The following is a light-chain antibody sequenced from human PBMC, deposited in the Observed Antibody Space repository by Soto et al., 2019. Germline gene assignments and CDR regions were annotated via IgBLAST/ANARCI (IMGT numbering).Light chain of an antibody. CDR2: HVT. Sequence: QCALTQPASVSGSPGQSITISCTGTSSDIGHYDYVSWYQQHPGKAPKLMIYHVTYRPSGVSNRYSGSKSGNPASLTISGLQADDEADYYCCSLTTSHTYVFGSGTKVTVL. CDR1: SSDIGHYDY. J-gene: IGLJ1*01. CDR3: CSLTTSHTYV. V-gene: IGLV2-14*03.